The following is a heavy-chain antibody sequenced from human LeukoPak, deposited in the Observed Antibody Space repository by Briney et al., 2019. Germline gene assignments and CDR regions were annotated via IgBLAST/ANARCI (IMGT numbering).Heavy chain of an antibody. V-gene: IGHV1-2*06. J-gene: IGHJ5*02. CDR1: GYTFTGYY. D-gene: IGHD3-3*01. CDR3: ARSGSTAGYYDFWRPFDP. Sequence: ASVKVSCKASGYTFTGYYMHWVRQAPGQGLEWMGRINPNSGGTNYAQKFQGRVTMTRDTSISTAYMELSRLRSDDTAVYYCARSGSTAGYYDFWRPFDPWGQGTLVTVSS. CDR2: INPNSGGT.